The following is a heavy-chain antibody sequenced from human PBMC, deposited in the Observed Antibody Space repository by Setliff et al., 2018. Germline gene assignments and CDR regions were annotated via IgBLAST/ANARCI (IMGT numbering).Heavy chain of an antibody. CDR3: ARLPDGSPADY. Sequence: SSETLSLTCTVSGGSISSTNYHWGWIRQPPGKGLEWIGSIYYTGSDYYNPSLKSRLTISVDTSKNQFSLKLTSVTAADTAVYYCARLPDGSPADYWGQGTLVTVSS. V-gene: IGHV4-39*01. CDR1: GGSISSTNYH. CDR2: IYYTGSD. D-gene: IGHD1-26*01. J-gene: IGHJ4*02.